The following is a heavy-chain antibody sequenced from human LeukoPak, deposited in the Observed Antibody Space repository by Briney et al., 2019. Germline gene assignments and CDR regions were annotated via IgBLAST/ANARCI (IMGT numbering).Heavy chain of an antibody. CDR1: GGSFSGYY. V-gene: IGHV3-23*01. CDR3: ARDRYGSGSYLDY. CDR2: ISGSGGST. D-gene: IGHD3-10*01. Sequence: ETLSLTCAVYGGSFSGYYWSWVRQAPGKGLEWVSAISGSGGSTYYADSVKGRFTISRDNSKNTLYLQMNSLRAEDTAVYYCARDRYGSGSYLDYWGQGTLVTVSS. J-gene: IGHJ4*02.